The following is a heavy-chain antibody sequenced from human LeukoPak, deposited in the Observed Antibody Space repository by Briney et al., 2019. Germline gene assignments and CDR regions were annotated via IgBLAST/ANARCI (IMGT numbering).Heavy chain of an antibody. D-gene: IGHD3-10*01. CDR1: GYTFTGYY. CDR3: AREGLAGSWFDP. J-gene: IGHJ5*02. Sequence: ASEKVSCKASGYTFTGYYMHWVRQAPGQGLEWMGWINPNSGGTNYAQKFQGWVTMTRDTSISTAYMELRSLRSDDTAVYYCAREGLAGSWFDPWGQGTLVTVSS. CDR2: INPNSGGT. V-gene: IGHV1-2*04.